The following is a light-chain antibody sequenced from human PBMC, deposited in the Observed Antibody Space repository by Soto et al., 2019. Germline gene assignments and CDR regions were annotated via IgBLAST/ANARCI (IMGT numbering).Light chain of an antibody. CDR2: GAS. V-gene: IGKV3-15*01. Sequence: EIVMTQSPATLSVSPGERATLSGRASQSVSSNLAWYQQKPGQAPRLLIYGASTRATGIPARFSGSGSGTEFTLTISSLQSEDCAVYYCQQYNNWWTFGQGTKVEIK. J-gene: IGKJ1*01. CDR1: QSVSSN. CDR3: QQYNNWWT.